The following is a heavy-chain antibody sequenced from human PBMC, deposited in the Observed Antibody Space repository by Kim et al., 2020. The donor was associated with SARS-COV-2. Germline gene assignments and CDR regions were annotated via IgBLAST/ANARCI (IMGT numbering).Heavy chain of an antibody. CDR2: IKNKADGGTT. CDR1: GFTFSTYW. J-gene: IGHJ4*02. CDR3: AIYCSGGICYLN. D-gene: IGHD2-15*01. V-gene: IGHV3-15*01. Sequence: GGSLRLSCAASGFTFSTYWMNWVRQAPGKGLEWVGRIKNKADGGTTAYAATVKVRFTFSRADSKSKVYLQMNSLRTEDTGVYDCAIYCSGGICYLNLGQGTLVTVSS.